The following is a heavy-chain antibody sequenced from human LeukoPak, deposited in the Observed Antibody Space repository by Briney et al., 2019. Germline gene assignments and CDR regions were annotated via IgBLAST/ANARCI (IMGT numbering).Heavy chain of an antibody. CDR3: ARGHDSSGYSPDY. D-gene: IGHD3-22*01. CDR2: INHSGST. CDR1: GGSFSGYY. Sequence: PSETLSLTCAVYGGSFSGYYWSLIRQPPGKGLEWIGEINHSGSTNYNPSLKSRVTISVDTSKNQFSLKLSSVTAADTAVYYCARGHDSSGYSPDYWGQGTLVTVSS. J-gene: IGHJ4*02. V-gene: IGHV4-34*01.